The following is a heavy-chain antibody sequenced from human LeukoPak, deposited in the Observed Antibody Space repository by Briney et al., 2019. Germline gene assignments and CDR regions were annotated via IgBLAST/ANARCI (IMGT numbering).Heavy chain of an antibody. Sequence: SETLSLTCTVSVDSISSYYWSWIRQPPGKGLEWSGYIYYSGSTNYNPSLKSRVTISVDTSKNQFSLKLSSVSAADPAVYYCARGMKYTYGYRVTELGSGYSDYWGQGTLVTVSS. D-gene: IGHD5-18*01. CDR3: ARGMKYTYGYRVTELGSGYSDY. J-gene: IGHJ4*02. CDR2: IYYSGST. V-gene: IGHV4-59*01. CDR1: VDSISSYY.